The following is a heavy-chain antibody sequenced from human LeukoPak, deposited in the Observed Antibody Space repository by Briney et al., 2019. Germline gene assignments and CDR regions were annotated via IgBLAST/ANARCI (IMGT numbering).Heavy chain of an antibody. Sequence: ASVKVSCKASGYTFTGSYIHWVRQAPGQGLEWMGWINANSGGTNYAQKFQGRVTMTRDTSISTAYMELSRLTSDDTAVYYCANDWSCGSRGGYWGQGTLVTVSS. CDR3: ANDWSCGSRGGY. J-gene: IGHJ4*02. D-gene: IGHD6-13*01. CDR1: GYTFTGSY. V-gene: IGHV1-2*02. CDR2: INANSGGT.